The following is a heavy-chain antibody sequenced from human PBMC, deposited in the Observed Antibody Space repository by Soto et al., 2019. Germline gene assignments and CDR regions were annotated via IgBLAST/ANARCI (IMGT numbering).Heavy chain of an antibody. CDR2: ISSSSSYT. Sequence: GGSLRLSCAASGFTFSDYYMSWIRQAPGKGLEWVSYISSSSSYTNYADSVEGRFTISRDNAKNSLYLQMNSLRAEDAAVYYCARAGRNDYDAFDIWGQGTMVTVSS. D-gene: IGHD4-17*01. J-gene: IGHJ3*02. CDR1: GFTFSDYY. V-gene: IGHV3-11*06. CDR3: ARAGRNDYDAFDI.